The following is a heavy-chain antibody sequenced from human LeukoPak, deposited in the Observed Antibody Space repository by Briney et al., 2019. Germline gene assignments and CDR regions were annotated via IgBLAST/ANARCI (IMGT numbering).Heavy chain of an antibody. CDR2: INPNSGGT. D-gene: IGHD3-10*01. Sequence: ASVKVSCKASGYTFTGYYMHWVRQAPGQGLEWMGWINPNSGGTNYAQKFQGRVTMTRDTSISTAYMELSRLRSDDTAVYYCAREVDYYGSGSYVARYMDVWGKGTTVTISS. CDR3: AREVDYYGSGSYVARYMDV. V-gene: IGHV1-2*02. J-gene: IGHJ6*03. CDR1: GYTFTGYY.